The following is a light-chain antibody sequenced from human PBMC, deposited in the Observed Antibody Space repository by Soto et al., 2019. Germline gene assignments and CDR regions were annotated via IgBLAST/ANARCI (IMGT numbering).Light chain of an antibody. CDR3: AKWDDSLRVYV. CDR2: RND. Sequence: QSVLPQPLSASGTPGQRVTISCSTSNSRSGSNYVYWYQQLPGAAPKLLIYRNDQRPSGVPDRFSGSKSGTSASLAISGLRSEDEGDYFCAKWDDSLRVYVFGSGTKVTVL. CDR1: NSRSGSNY. J-gene: IGLJ1*01. V-gene: IGLV1-47*01.